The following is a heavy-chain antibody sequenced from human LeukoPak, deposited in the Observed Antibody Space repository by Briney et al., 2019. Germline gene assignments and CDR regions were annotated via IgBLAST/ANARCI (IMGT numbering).Heavy chain of an antibody. D-gene: IGHD2-2*01. CDR3: ARDYAGGLHHFDG. CDR1: GFTFSSYW. J-gene: IGHJ4*02. CDR2: INQDGSEK. V-gene: IGHV3-7*04. Sequence: GRSLRLSCADSGFTFSSYWMSWVRQTPGKGLEWVSNINQDGSEKYSVDSVRGGFTISRDNNKNSLYLQKNSMRAENTVVYYCARDYAGGLHHFDGWGQGALVTASS.